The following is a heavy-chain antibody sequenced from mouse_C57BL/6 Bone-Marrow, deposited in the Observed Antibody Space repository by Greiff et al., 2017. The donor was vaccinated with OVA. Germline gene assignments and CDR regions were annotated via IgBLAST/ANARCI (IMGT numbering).Heavy chain of an antibody. D-gene: IGHD1-1*02. V-gene: IGHV1-54*01. Sequence: QVQLQQSGAELVRPGTSVKVSCKASGYAFTNYLIEWVKQRPGQGLEWIGEINSGSGGNNYNEKFKGKGTLTADKSSSTAYMQLSSLTSEDSAIYFCARYGSGDAYWGQGTLVTVSA. J-gene: IGHJ3*01. CDR1: GYAFTNYL. CDR3: ARYGSGDAY. CDR2: INSGSGGN.